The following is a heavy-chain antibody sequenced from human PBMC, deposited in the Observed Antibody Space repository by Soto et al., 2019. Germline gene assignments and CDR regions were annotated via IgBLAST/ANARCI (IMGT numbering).Heavy chain of an antibody. CDR2: VYYTGST. V-gene: IGHV4-59*01. D-gene: IGHD6-19*01. Sequence: PSETLSLTCSVSGGYISGSYRSWIRQSPGKGLEWLGYVYYTGSTNYSPSLRSRVSISVDTSKNEFSLRLSSVTAADTAVYFCARSVAVPGAHIDYWGQGTQVTVSS. CDR3: ARSVAVPGAHIDY. J-gene: IGHJ4*02. CDR1: GGYISGSY.